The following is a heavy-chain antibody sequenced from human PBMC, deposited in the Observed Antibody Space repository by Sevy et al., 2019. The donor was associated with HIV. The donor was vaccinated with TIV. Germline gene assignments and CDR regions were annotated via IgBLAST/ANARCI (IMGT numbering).Heavy chain of an antibody. V-gene: IGHV3-11*01. CDR2: ISSSGSTI. Sequence: GGSLRLSCAASGFTFSDYYMSWIRQAPGKGLEWVSYISSSGSTIYYAHSVKGRFTISRDNAKNSLYLQMNSLRAEDTAVYYCARDLYCSSTSCYMGPQEYYYYYGMDVWGQGTTVTVSS. CDR3: ARDLYCSSTSCYMGPQEYYYYYGMDV. D-gene: IGHD2-2*02. J-gene: IGHJ6*02. CDR1: GFTFSDYY.